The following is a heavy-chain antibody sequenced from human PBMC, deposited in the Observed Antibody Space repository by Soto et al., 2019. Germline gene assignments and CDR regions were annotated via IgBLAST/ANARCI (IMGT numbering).Heavy chain of an antibody. Sequence: GGSLRLSCAASGFTVSSNYMSWVRQAPGKGLEWVSVIYSGGSTYYADSVKGRFTISRDNSKNTLYLQMNSLRAEDTAVYYCARDRYCSGGSCRWFDPWGQGTLVTVSS. CDR3: ARDRYCSGGSCRWFDP. V-gene: IGHV3-66*01. CDR2: IYSGGST. J-gene: IGHJ5*02. CDR1: GFTVSSNY. D-gene: IGHD2-15*01.